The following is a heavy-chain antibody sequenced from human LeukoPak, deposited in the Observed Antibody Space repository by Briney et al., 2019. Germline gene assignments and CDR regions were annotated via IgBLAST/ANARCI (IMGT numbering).Heavy chain of an antibody. Sequence: GGSLRLSCAASGFTFSKAWKNWVRQIPGKGLEWVGRIKSKSDGGTIDYAAPVKGRFTISRDDSRNTAFLQMNSLKTEDTAVYYFITQTPGLAMGTCDIWGQGTVVTVSS. CDR2: IKSKSDGGTI. CDR1: GFTFSKAW. CDR3: ITQTPGLAMGTCDI. D-gene: IGHD7-27*01. J-gene: IGHJ3*02. V-gene: IGHV3-15*01.